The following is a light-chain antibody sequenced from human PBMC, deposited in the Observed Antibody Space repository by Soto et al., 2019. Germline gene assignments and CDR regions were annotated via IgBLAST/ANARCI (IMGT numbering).Light chain of an antibody. CDR2: KAS. CDR1: QGISSF. Sequence: MHLNHSPSVLTASVLYRVTIPCLSSQGISSFLAWYQQKPGKAPRLLIYKASTLKSGVPSRFSGSGSGTHFTLTISSLQPEDFATYYCQQYYIFPIPFGQGTLLEIK. CDR3: QQYYIFPIP. V-gene: IGKV1-9*01. J-gene: IGKJ5*01.